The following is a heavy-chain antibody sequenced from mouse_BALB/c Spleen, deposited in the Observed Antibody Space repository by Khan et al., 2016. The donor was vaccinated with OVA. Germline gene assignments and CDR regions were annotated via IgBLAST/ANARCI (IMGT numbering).Heavy chain of an antibody. Sequence: QVQLKESGAELVRPGVSVKISCKGSGYTFTDFTMHWVKQSHAKSLEWIGVVNTYYGDATYNQKFKGKATMTVDKSSTTAYMELARLTSEDSAIIYGGRGGGGDRFAYWGQGTLVTVSA. J-gene: IGHJ3*01. CDR3: GRGGGGDRFAY. CDR1: GYTFTDFT. V-gene: IGHV1S137*01. CDR2: VNTYYGDA.